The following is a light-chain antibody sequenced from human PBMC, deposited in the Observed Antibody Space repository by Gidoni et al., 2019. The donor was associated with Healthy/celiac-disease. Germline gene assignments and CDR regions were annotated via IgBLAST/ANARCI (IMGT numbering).Light chain of an antibody. CDR3: AAWDDSLSGFVV. V-gene: IGLV1-47*01. Sequence: QSVLTQPPSASGTPGQRVTISCSGSSSNIGSNYVYWYQQLPGTAPKLLIYRNNQRPSGVPDRFSGSKSGTSASLAISGLRPEDEADYYCAAWDDSLSGFVVFGGGTKLTVL. J-gene: IGLJ2*01. CDR2: RNN. CDR1: SSNIGSNY.